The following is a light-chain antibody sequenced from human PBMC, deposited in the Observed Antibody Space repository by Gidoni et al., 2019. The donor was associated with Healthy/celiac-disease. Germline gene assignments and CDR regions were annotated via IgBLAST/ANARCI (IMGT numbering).Light chain of an antibody. V-gene: IGKV4-1*01. J-gene: IGKJ2*01. CDR3: QQYYSTPYT. CDR1: QSVLYSSNNKNY. Sequence: DIVMTQAPDSLAVSRGERATINCKSSQSVLYSSNNKNYLAWYQQKPGQPPKLLIYWASTRESGVPDRFSGSGSGTDFTLTISSLQDEDVAVYYCQQYYSTPYTFGQGTKLEIK. CDR2: WAS.